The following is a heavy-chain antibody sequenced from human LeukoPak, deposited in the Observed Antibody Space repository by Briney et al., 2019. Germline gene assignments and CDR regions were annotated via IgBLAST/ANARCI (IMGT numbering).Heavy chain of an antibody. V-gene: IGHV3-11*04. CDR2: ISSSGSTI. J-gene: IGHJ3*02. D-gene: IGHD3-3*01. Sequence: PGGSLRLSCAASGFTFSDYYMSWIRQAPGKGLEWVSYISSSGSTIYYADSVKGRFTISRDNAKNSLYLQMNSLRAEDTAVYYCARGILEWFPPSRAFDIWGQGTMVTVSS. CDR1: GFTFSDYY. CDR3: ARGILEWFPPSRAFDI.